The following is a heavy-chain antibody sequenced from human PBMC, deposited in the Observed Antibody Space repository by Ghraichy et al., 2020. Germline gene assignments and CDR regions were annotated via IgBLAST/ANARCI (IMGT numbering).Heavy chain of an antibody. CDR2: IKPDGSEE. J-gene: IGHJ4*02. V-gene: IGHV3-7*01. D-gene: IGHD6-6*01. CDR1: EFTFSNYW. Sequence: SCAASEFTFSNYWMSWVRQAPGKGLEWVAHIKPDGSEEFYVDFVKGRFTTSRENAHNSLSLQMNSLRAEDSAVYYCARSTFSSADYWGQGTLVTVSS. CDR3: ARSTFSSADY.